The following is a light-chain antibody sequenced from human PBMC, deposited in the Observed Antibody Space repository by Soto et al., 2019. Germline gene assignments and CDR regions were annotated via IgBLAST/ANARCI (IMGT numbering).Light chain of an antibody. CDR3: SSYTSSNTYV. J-gene: IGLJ1*01. CDR2: EVS. Sequence: QSALTQPPSVSGSPGQSVAISCTGTSSVVGSYNRVSWYQQPPGTAPKVMIYEVSNRPSGVPDRFSGSKSGNTASLTISGLQAEDEADSYCSSYTSSNTYVFGTGTKVTVL. V-gene: IGLV2-18*02. CDR1: SSVVGSYNR.